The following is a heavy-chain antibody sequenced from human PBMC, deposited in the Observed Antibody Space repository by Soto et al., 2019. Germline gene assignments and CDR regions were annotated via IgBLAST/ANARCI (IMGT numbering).Heavy chain of an antibody. J-gene: IGHJ4*01. CDR3: AKTGPLNRNPRFDY. CDR2: ISGSGGST. CDR1: GFTFSSYA. Sequence: VGSVRLSCAASGFTFSSYAMSWVRQASGKGLEWVSAISGSGGSTYYADSVKGRFTISRDNSKNTLYLQMNSLRAEDTAVYYCAKTGPLNRNPRFDYWGPGTLVTVSS. V-gene: IGHV3-23*01. D-gene: IGHD1-1*01.